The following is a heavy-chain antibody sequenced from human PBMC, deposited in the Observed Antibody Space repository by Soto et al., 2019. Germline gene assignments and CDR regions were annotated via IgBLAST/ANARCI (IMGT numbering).Heavy chain of an antibody. Sequence: SETLSLTCTVSGYSISSGSYWSWIRQPPGKGLEWIGEINHSGSTNYNPSLKSRVTISVDTSKNQFSLKLSSVTAADTAVYYCVRRWTYDSSGYYRAPFDPWGQGTLVTVSS. CDR1: GYSISSGSY. J-gene: IGHJ5*02. CDR2: INHSGST. CDR3: VRRWTYDSSGYYRAPFDP. V-gene: IGHV4-38-2*02. D-gene: IGHD3-22*01.